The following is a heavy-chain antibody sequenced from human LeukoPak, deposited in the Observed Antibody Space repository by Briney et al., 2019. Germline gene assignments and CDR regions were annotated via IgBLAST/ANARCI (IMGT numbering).Heavy chain of an antibody. Sequence: ASENVSCKSSVYTFTGYGIRWVRQAPGQGRAGMGWISAYNRNTNYAQKLQGRVAMTTDKCTSTAYMELRSLRSDDTAVYYCARDEREWELRWSFDYWGQGTLVTVSS. J-gene: IGHJ4*02. D-gene: IGHD1-26*01. V-gene: IGHV1-18*01. CDR2: ISAYNRNT. CDR3: ARDEREWELRWSFDY. CDR1: VYTFTGYG.